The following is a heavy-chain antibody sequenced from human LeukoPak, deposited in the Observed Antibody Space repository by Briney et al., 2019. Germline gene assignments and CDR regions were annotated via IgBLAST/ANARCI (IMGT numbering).Heavy chain of an antibody. Sequence: GGSLRLSCAASGFTFSSYAMSWVRQAPGKGLEWVSAISGSGGSTYYADSVKGRFTISRDNSKNTLYLQMNSLRAEDTAVYYCAKVRGTMFRGARYYFDYWGQGPLVTVS. CDR1: GFTFSSYA. J-gene: IGHJ4*02. D-gene: IGHD3-10*01. CDR2: ISGSGGST. CDR3: AKVRGTMFRGARYYFDY. V-gene: IGHV3-23*01.